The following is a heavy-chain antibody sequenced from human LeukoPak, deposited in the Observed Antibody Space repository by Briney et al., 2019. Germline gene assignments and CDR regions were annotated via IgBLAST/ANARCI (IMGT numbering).Heavy chain of an antibody. CDR2: ITSSGIT. D-gene: IGHD3-16*01. J-gene: IGHJ1*01. V-gene: IGHV3-23*01. CDR3: AEDSAWGRYDD. Sequence: PGGSLRLSCAASGFTFSNYGMNWVRQAPGKGLEWVSGITSSGITYYADSVKGRFTVSRDNSKNTLYLQMNSLRAEDRAVYYCAEDSAWGRYDDWGQGTLVTVSS. CDR1: GFTFSNYG.